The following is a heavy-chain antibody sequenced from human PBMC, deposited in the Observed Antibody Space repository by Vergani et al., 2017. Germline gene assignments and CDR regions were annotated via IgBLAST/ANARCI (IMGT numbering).Heavy chain of an antibody. CDR3: ARELSYYYGSGSDDYNPYYYEGMDV. J-gene: IGHJ6*02. CDR2: IYHSGNT. V-gene: IGHV4-4*01. Sequence: QVQLQESGPGLVKPPGTLSLTCAVSGGSISTNNWWSWVRQPPGKGLEWIGEIYHSGNTNYNPSLKSRVTISVDKSKNQFSLKLISVTAADTAVYFCARELSYYYGSGSDDYNPYYYEGMDVWGPGTTVTVSS. CDR1: GGSISTNNW. D-gene: IGHD3-10*01.